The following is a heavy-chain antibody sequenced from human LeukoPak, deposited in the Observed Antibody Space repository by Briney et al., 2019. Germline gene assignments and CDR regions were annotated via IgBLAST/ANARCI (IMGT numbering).Heavy chain of an antibody. CDR3: ASHSGAMENGMDV. CDR2: ISSSSSYI. J-gene: IGHJ6*02. CDR1: GFTFSSYS. D-gene: IGHD6-19*01. V-gene: IGHV3-21*01. Sequence: GGSLRLSCAASGFTFSSYSMNWVRQAPGKGLEWVSSISSSSSYIYYADSVKGRFTISRDNAKNSLYLQMNSLRAEDTAVYYCASHSGAMENGMDVWAKGPRSPSP.